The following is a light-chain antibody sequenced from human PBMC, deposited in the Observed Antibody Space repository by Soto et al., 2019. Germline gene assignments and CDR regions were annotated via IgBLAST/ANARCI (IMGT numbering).Light chain of an antibody. CDR1: QGISNY. CDR2: AAS. CDR3: QKYDSAPWT. V-gene: IGKV1-27*01. J-gene: IGKJ1*01. Sequence: DIAMTQSPSSLSASVGDRVTITCRASQGISNYLAWYQQKPGKVTKLLIYAASTLQSGVTSRFSGSGSGTDFTLTISSLQPEYVATYYFQKYDSAPWTFGQGTKVEIK.